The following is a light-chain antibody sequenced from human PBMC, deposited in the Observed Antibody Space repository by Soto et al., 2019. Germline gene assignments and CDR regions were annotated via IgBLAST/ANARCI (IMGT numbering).Light chain of an antibody. CDR1: SGDVGGYYY. V-gene: IGLV2-14*01. CDR2: EVS. J-gene: IGLJ1*01. CDR3: CSYAGSYTYV. Sequence: SALTQPASVSGSPGQSITISCTGTSGDVGGYYYVSWYQQLPGKAPKLMISEVSNRPSGVSNRFSGSKSGNTASLTISGLQAEDEADYYCCSYAGSYTYVFGTGTKVTVL.